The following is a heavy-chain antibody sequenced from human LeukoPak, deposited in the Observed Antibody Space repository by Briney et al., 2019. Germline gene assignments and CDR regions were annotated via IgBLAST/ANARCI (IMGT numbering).Heavy chain of an antibody. Sequence: SETLSLTCTVSGGSISSYYWSWIRQPPGKGLERIGYIYYSGSTNYNPSLKSRVTISVDTSKNQFSLKLSSVTAADTAVYYCARQDGRRRYFDYWGQGTLVTVSS. D-gene: IGHD5-24*01. V-gene: IGHV4-59*01. J-gene: IGHJ4*02. CDR3: ARQDGRRRYFDY. CDR1: GGSISSYY. CDR2: IYYSGST.